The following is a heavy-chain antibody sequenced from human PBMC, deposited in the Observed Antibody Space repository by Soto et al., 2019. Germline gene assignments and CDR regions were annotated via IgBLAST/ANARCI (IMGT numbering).Heavy chain of an antibody. J-gene: IGHJ4*02. CDR2: ISGSGGST. D-gene: IGHD3-9*01. V-gene: IGHV3-23*01. CDR3: AKDRVILTGYYDY. Sequence: GGALRLSCAASGFTFSRYAMSWVRQAPGKGLEWVSAISGSGGSTYYADSVKGRFTISRDNSKNTLYLQMNSLRAEDTAVYYCAKDRVILTGYYDYWGQGTLVTVSS. CDR1: GFTFSRYA.